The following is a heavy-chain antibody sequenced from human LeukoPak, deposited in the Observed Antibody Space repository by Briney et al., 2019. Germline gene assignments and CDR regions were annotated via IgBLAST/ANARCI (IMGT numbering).Heavy chain of an antibody. CDR1: GGSFSGYY. CDR3: ARSLHGGNSLYNWFDP. J-gene: IGHJ5*02. Sequence: PSETLSLTCAVYGGSFSGYYWSWIRQPPGKGLEWIGEINHSGSTNYNPSLKSRVTISVDTSKNQFSLKLGSVTAADTAVYYCARSLHGGNSLYNWFDPWGQGTLVTVSS. D-gene: IGHD4-23*01. V-gene: IGHV4-34*01. CDR2: INHSGST.